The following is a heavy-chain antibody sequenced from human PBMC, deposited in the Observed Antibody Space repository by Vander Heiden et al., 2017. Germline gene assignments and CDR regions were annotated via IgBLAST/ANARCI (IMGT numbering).Heavy chain of an antibody. Sequence: QVQWGGPGGGGGRPGRARELSCAASAFTFSSYGMYWVRQAPGKGLEWVAVIWYDGSNKYYADSVKGRFTISRDNSKNTLYLQMNSLRAEDTAVYYCARAKDGDLGIDYWGQGTLVTVSS. CDR1: AFTFSSYG. CDR2: IWYDGSNK. J-gene: IGHJ4*02. V-gene: IGHV3-33*01. CDR3: ARAKDGDLGIDY. D-gene: IGHD4-17*01.